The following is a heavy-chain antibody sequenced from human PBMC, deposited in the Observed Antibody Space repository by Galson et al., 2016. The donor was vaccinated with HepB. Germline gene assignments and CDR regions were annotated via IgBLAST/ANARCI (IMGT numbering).Heavy chain of an antibody. D-gene: IGHD4-23*01. V-gene: IGHV4-59*12. Sequence: ETLSLTCTVSGDSIRSSFWSWLRQPPGKGLEWIGYIFHSGSTNYNPALKSRVTISVDTSKNQFSLKLSSVTAADTAVYYCAKYWGSGGNRYFDFWGRGTLVTVSS. J-gene: IGHJ2*01. CDR3: AKYWGSGGNRYFDF. CDR1: GDSIRSSF. CDR2: IFHSGST.